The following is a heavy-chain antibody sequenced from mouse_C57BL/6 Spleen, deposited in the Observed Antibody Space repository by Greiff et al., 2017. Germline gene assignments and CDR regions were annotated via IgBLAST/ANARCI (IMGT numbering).Heavy chain of an antibody. CDR3: AREGDV. CDR2: IDPSDSYT. J-gene: IGHJ1*03. Sequence: VQLQQPGAELVMPGASVKLSCKASGYTFTSYWMHWVKQRPGQGLEWIGEIDPSDSYTNYNQKFKGKSTLTVDKSSSTAYMQLSSLTSEDSAVYYCAREGDVWGTGTTVTVSS. CDR1: GYTFTSYW. V-gene: IGHV1-69*01.